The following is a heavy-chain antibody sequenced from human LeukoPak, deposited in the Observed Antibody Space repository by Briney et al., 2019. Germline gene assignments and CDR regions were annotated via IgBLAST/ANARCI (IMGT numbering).Heavy chain of an antibody. CDR3: AKDSHRWMVRGFRYYYGMDV. CDR2: ISGSGGST. CDR1: GFTFSSYA. Sequence: GGSLRLSCAASGFTFSSYAMSWVRQAPGRGLEWVSAISGSGGSTYYADSAKGRFTISRDNSKNTLYLQMNSLRAEDTAVYYCAKDSHRWMVRGFRYYYGMDVWGQGTTVTVSS. J-gene: IGHJ6*02. D-gene: IGHD3-10*01. V-gene: IGHV3-23*01.